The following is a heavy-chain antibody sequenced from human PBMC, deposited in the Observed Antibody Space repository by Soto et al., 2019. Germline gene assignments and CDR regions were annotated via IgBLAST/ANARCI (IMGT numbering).Heavy chain of an antibody. CDR3: ARDSSGRHDY. Sequence: QVQLQESGPGLLKPSETLSLTCTVSGGSIASGSYYWAWIRQPPGKGLEWIGYIYHIGAATYKASLKSRVTISVNKSKNQFFLKVNSVPAADTAVYFCARDSSGRHDYWGQGTLVTVSS. D-gene: IGHD6-25*01. V-gene: IGHV4-61*01. CDR2: IYHIGAA. CDR1: GGSIASGSYY. J-gene: IGHJ4*02.